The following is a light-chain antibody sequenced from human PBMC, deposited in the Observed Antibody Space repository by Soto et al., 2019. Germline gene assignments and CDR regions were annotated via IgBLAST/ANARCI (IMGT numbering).Light chain of an antibody. CDR3: QHYNAYSSMYT. CDR1: QSISTW. V-gene: IGKV1-5*01. J-gene: IGKJ2*01. CDR2: DAS. Sequence: IQMTQSPSTLSASVGDRVTITCRASQSISTWLAWYQQKPGKAPKLLIYDASSLESGAPSRFSGSGSGTEFTLTISSLQPDDFATYYCQHYNAYSSMYTFGQGTKVDIK.